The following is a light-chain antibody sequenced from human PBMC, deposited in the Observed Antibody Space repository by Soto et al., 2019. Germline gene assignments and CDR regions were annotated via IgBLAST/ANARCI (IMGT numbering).Light chain of an antibody. CDR3: QQSYSTPRT. J-gene: IGKJ2*02. V-gene: IGKV1-39*01. Sequence: DIQMTQSPSSLSASVGDRVTNTCRASESISNYLNWYQQTPGKAPKLLISAASSLQSGVPSRFSGSGTGTDFTLTISNLQPEDFATYYCQQSYSTPRTFGQGTKLEI. CDR2: AAS. CDR1: ESISNY.